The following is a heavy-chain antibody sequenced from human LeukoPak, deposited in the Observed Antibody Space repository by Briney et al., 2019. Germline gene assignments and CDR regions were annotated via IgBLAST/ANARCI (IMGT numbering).Heavy chain of an antibody. V-gene: IGHV3-15*01. CDR2: IKSKTDGGTT. Sequence: PGGSLRLSCAASGFSFSSYAMSWVRQAPGKGLEWVGRIKSKTDGGTTDYAAPVKGRLTISRDDSKNTLYLQMNSLKTEDTAVYYCTTDYYDSSGYGWFDPWGQGTLVTVSS. D-gene: IGHD3-22*01. CDR1: GFSFSSYA. J-gene: IGHJ5*02. CDR3: TTDYYDSSGYGWFDP.